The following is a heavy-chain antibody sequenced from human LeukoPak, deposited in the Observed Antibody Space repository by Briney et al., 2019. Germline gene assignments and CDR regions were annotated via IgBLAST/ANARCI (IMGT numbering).Heavy chain of an antibody. CDR3: AKRGDDDILAGYYVSDF. D-gene: IGHD3-9*01. Sequence: GGSLRLSCAASGFTFSSYAMSWVRQAPGKGLEWVSAITGSGSTTYYADSVKGRFTISRDNSKNTLYVEMNTLRAEDTAVYYCAKRGDDDILAGYYVSDFWGERTLVTVSS. CDR1: GFTFSSYA. J-gene: IGHJ4*02. CDR2: ITGSGSTT. V-gene: IGHV3-23*01.